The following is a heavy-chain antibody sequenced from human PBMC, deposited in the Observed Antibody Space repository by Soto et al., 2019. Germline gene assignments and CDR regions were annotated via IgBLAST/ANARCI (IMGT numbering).Heavy chain of an antibody. J-gene: IGHJ3*02. Sequence: QVQLVQSGAEVKKPGASVKVSCKASGYTFTSYDINWVRQATGQGLEWMGWMNPNSGNTGYAQKFQGRVTMTRNTSISTAYMELSSLRSEDTAVYYCARGKWSSWYRGDAFDIWGQGTMVTVSS. V-gene: IGHV1-8*01. D-gene: IGHD6-13*01. CDR3: ARGKWSSWYRGDAFDI. CDR1: GYTFTSYD. CDR2: MNPNSGNT.